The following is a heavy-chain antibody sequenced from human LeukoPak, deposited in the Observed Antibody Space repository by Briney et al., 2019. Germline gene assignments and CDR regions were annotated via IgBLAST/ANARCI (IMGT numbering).Heavy chain of an antibody. CDR3: ARVRPSDGSAWDTGRGWFDP. D-gene: IGHD6-19*01. Sequence: GGSLRLSCVASGFPFSNYWMTWVRQAPGKRLEWVANMKEDGTDKYYVDSVKGRFTISRDNARELLFLQMNSLRAEDTAVYYCARVRPSDGSAWDTGRGWFDPWGPGTLVAVSS. V-gene: IGHV3-7*01. CDR1: GFPFSNYW. J-gene: IGHJ5*02. CDR2: MKEDGTDK.